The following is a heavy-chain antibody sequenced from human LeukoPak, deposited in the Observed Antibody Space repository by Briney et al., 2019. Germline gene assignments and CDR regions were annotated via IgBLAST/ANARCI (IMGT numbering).Heavy chain of an antibody. J-gene: IGHJ4*02. CDR3: ARYGSGPDS. D-gene: IGHD3-10*01. V-gene: IGHV5-10-1*01. CDR2: IDPRDSQT. Sequence: GESLKISCQGFGYSFSNYWITWVRQLRGKGLEWMGRIDPRDSQTNYSPSFQGHITISSDSSITTAYLEWSSLTVSDTATYYCARYGSGPDSWGQGTLVIVSS. CDR1: GYSFSNYW.